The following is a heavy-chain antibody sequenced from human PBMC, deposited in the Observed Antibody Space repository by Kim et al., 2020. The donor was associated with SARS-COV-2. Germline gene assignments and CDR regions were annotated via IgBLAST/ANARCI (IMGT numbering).Heavy chain of an antibody. V-gene: IGHV3-23*01. CDR2: ISGSGGST. CDR1: GFTFSSYA. Sequence: GGSLRLSCAASGFTFSSYAMSWVRQAPGKGLEWVSAISGSGGSTYYADSVKGRFTISRDNSKNMLYLQMNSLRAEDTAVYYCAKVPGIAAAVNWFDPWGQGTLVTVSS. D-gene: IGHD6-13*01. CDR3: AKVPGIAAAVNWFDP. J-gene: IGHJ5*02.